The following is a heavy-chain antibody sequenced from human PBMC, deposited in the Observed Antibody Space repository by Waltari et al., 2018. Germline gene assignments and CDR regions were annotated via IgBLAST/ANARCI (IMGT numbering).Heavy chain of an antibody. Sequence: QVQLVQSGAEVKKPGSSVKVSCKASGDTFSSYAISWVRQAPGQGLEWMGGIIPIFGTANYAQKFQGRVTITADESTSTAYMELSSLRSEDTAVYYCARDYYGSGSYYNGLDYWGQGTLVTVSS. CDR1: GDTFSSYA. J-gene: IGHJ4*02. V-gene: IGHV1-69*12. CDR3: ARDYYGSGSYYNGLDY. CDR2: IIPIFGTA. D-gene: IGHD3-10*01.